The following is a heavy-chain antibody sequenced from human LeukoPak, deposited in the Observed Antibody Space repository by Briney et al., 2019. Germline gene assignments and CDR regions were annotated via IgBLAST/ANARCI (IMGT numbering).Heavy chain of an antibody. Sequence: TGGSLRLSCAASGFTFSSYAMSWVRQAPGKGLEWVSAISGSGGSTYYADSVKGRFTISRDNSKNTLYLQMNSLRAEDTAVYYCAKEAAMIVVVISLGAFDIWGQGTMVTVSS. CDR3: AKEAAMIVVVISLGAFDI. CDR2: ISGSGGST. D-gene: IGHD3-22*01. V-gene: IGHV3-23*01. CDR1: GFTFSSYA. J-gene: IGHJ3*02.